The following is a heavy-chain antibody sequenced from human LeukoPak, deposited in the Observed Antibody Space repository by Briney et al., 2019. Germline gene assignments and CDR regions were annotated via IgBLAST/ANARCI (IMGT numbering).Heavy chain of an antibody. J-gene: IGHJ4*02. CDR3: AKVSPAARIKGAYDY. V-gene: IGHV3-9*01. Sequence: GRSLRLSCAASGFTFDDYAMHWVRQAPGKGLEWVSGISWNSGSIVYADSVKGRFTISRDNAKNSLYLQMNSLRAEDTALYYCAKVSPAARIKGAYDYWGQGTLVTVSS. CDR1: GFTFDDYA. D-gene: IGHD2-2*01. CDR2: ISWNSGSI.